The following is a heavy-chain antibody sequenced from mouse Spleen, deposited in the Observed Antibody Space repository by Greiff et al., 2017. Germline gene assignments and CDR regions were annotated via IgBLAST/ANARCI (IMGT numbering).Heavy chain of an antibody. J-gene: IGHJ4*01. Sequence: EVKLMESGGGLVKLGGSLKLSCAASGFTFSSYAMSWVRQTPEKRLEWVATISSGGGNTYYPDSVKGRFTISRDNAKNTLYLQMSSLKSEDTAMYYCAYTTVVAYYYAMDYWGQGTSVTVSS. CDR3: AYTTVVAYYYAMDY. CDR1: GFTFSSYA. D-gene: IGHD1-1*01. CDR2: ISSGGGNT. V-gene: IGHV5-9*04.